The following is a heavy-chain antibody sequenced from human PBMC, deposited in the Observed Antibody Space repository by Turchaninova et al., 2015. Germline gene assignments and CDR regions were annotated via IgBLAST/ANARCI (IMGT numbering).Heavy chain of an antibody. D-gene: IGHD1-7*01. CDR1: GFTFSDYW. J-gene: IGHJ3*02. CDR3: LRAGRRQGTVSPFEI. V-gene: IGHV3-74*01. Sequence: VQLVESGGGLVQPGGSLRLSCGASGFTFSDYWMHWVRQAPGKGLVGVSRINIDGSGTSYADSVKGRFTVSRDNAKNMMYLQMNSLRADDTAGYYCLRAGRRQGTVSPFEIWGQGTMVTISS. CDR2: INIDGSGT.